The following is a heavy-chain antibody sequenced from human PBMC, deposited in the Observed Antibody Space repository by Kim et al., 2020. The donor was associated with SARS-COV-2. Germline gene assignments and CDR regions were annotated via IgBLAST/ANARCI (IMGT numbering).Heavy chain of an antibody. CDR3: ARAGDYDIGGYYGLFHH. V-gene: IGHV3-74*01. D-gene: IGHD3-22*01. J-gene: IGHJ1*01. Sequence: SGKGRYTISRDNAKNTLYLQMSSLRPEDTAVYYCARAGDYDIGGYYGLFHHWGQGALVTVSS.